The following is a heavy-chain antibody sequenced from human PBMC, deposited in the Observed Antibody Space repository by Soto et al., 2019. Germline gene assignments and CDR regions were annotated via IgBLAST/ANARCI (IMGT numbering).Heavy chain of an antibody. CDR3: KRAETGSYYCY. J-gene: IGHJ4*02. CDR2: IIPIFGTA. D-gene: IGHD1-26*01. CDR1: GGTFSSYA. Sequence: QVQLVQSGAEVKKPGSSAKVSCKASGGTFSSYAISWVRQAPGQGLEWMGGIIPIFGTANYAQKFQGRVTITADESTSTAYMVLSSLRSRHMHLYSCKRAETGSYYCYWGQGTLVTVSS. V-gene: IGHV1-69*12.